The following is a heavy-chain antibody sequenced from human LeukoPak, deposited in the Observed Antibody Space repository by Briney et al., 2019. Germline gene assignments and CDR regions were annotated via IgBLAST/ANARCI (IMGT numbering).Heavy chain of an antibody. CDR2: IYYSGST. Sequence: PSETLSLTCTVSGGSIGSYYWSWIRQPPGKGLEWIGYIYYSGSTNYNPSLKSRVTISVDTSKNQFSLKLSSVTAADTAVYYCARAVYYYDSGGYYYYYFDYWGQGTLVTVSS. CDR1: GGSIGSYY. CDR3: ARAVYYYDSGGYYYYYFDY. V-gene: IGHV4-59*01. J-gene: IGHJ4*02. D-gene: IGHD3-22*01.